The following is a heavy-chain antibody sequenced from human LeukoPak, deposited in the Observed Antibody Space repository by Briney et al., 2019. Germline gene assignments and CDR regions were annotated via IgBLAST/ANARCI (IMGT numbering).Heavy chain of an antibody. CDR1: GFTFSSYR. D-gene: IGHD5-12*01. CDR3: ARDDVGGFFY. V-gene: IGHV3-7*01. J-gene: IGHJ4*02. CDR2: IKQDGSEK. Sequence: PGGSLRLSCAASGFTFSSYRMSWVRQAPGKGLEWVASIKQDGSEKYYVDSVKGRFTISRDNAKNSLYLQMNSLRAEDTAVYYCARDDVGGFFYWGQGTLVTVSS.